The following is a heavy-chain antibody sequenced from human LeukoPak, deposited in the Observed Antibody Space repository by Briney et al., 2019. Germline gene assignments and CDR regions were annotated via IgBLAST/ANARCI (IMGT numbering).Heavy chain of an antibody. D-gene: IGHD5-12*01. CDR3: ARVTNGGYDSGNFDY. V-gene: IGHV1-46*01. J-gene: IGHJ4*02. CDR2: INPSGGST. Sequence: ASVKVSCKASGYTFTSYYMHWVRQAPGQGLEWMGIINPSGGSTSYAQKFQGRVTMTRDMSTSTAYMELSSLRSEDTAVYYCARVTNGGYDSGNFDYWGQGTLVTVSS. CDR1: GYTFTSYY.